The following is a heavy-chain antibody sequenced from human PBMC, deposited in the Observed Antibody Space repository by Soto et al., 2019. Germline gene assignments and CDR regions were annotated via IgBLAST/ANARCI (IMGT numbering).Heavy chain of an antibody. CDR2: IYTSGST. CDR3: AREGASGFGMDV. D-gene: IGHD1-26*01. Sequence: QVQLQESGPGLVKPSETLSLTCNVSGGSIRSYYLSWVRQPAGKPLEWIGRIYTSGSTNYNPSLKRRVSMSVDTSKNQFSLEGTSVTAADTAGYYGAREGASGFGMDVWGLGTTVTVSS. V-gene: IGHV4-4*07. CDR1: GGSIRSYY. J-gene: IGHJ6*02.